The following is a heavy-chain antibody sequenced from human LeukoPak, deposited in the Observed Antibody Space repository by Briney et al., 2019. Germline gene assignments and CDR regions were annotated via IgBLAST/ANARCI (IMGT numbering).Heavy chain of an antibody. CDR3: ARGFYTVNFDY. CDR2: ISYDGSNK. J-gene: IGHJ4*02. Sequence: PGRSLRLSCAASGITFSSYAMHWVRQAPGKGLEWVAVISYDGSNKYYADSVKGRFTISRDNSKNTLYLQMNSLRAEDTAVYYCARGFYTVNFDYWGQGTLVTVSS. V-gene: IGHV3-30*04. D-gene: IGHD2-2*02. CDR1: GITFSSYA.